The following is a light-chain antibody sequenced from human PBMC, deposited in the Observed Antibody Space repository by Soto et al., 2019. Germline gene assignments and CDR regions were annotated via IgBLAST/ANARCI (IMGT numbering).Light chain of an antibody. CDR2: EVS. V-gene: IGLV2-8*01. CDR1: SSDIGTYDY. Sequence: QSVLTQPPYASGSLGQSVTISCTGTSSDIGTYDYVSWYQQHPGRAPKLIIFEVSKRPSGVPDRFSGSKSGNTASLIVSGLQPDDEAEYHCTSYTGDDFTFVFGTGTKVTVL. CDR3: TSYTGDDFTFV. J-gene: IGLJ1*01.